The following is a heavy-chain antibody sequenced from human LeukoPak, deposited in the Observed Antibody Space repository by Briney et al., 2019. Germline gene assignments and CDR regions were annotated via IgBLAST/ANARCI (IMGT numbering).Heavy chain of an antibody. J-gene: IGHJ4*02. CDR3: ARGGYSYGYYYFDY. D-gene: IGHD5-18*01. CDR2: IYYSGST. V-gene: IGHV4-59*01. Sequence: SETLSLTCTVSGGSISSYYWSRIRQPPGKGLEWIGYIYYSGSTNYNTSLKSRVTISVDTSKNQFSLKLSSVTAADTAVYYCARGGYSYGYYYFDYWGQGTLVTVSS. CDR1: GGSISSYY.